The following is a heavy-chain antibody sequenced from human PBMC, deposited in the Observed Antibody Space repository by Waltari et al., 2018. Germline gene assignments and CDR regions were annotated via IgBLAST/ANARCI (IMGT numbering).Heavy chain of an antibody. CDR2: IYYSGST. CDR1: GGSISSSSYY. CDR3: ARGAGEEEVTPVDY. V-gene: IGHV4-39*01. D-gene: IGHD2-15*01. J-gene: IGHJ4*02. Sequence: QLQLQESGPGLVKPSETLSLTCTVSGGSISSSSYYWGWIRQPPGKGRGWIGSIYYSGSTYYNPSLKRRVTISVDTSKNQFSLKLSSVTAADTAVYYCARGAGEEEVTPVDYWGQGTLVTVSS.